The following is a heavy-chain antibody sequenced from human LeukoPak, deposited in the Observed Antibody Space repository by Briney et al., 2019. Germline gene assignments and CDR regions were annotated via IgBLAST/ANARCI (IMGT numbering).Heavy chain of an antibody. CDR3: AKVGPLGYCSSTSCYFWYFDL. CDR1: GFTFSSYA. J-gene: IGHJ2*01. D-gene: IGHD2-2*01. Sequence: GGSLRLSCAASGFTFSSYAMSWVRQAPGKGLEGVSAISGRGGSTYYPDSVKGRFTISRDNSKNTLYLQMNSLRAEDTAVYYCAKVGPLGYCSSTSCYFWYFDLWGRGTLVTVSS. CDR2: ISGRGGST. V-gene: IGHV3-23*01.